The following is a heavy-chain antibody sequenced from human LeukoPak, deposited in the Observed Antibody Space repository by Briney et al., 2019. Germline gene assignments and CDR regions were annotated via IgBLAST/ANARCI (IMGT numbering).Heavy chain of an antibody. D-gene: IGHD1-20*01. CDR3: ARDHNWNPLVY. Sequence: ASVKVSCKASGYSFINSGISWVRQAPGQGLEWMGWISTDNANTKYALNLQGRVTMTTDTPTSTAYMELRGLRSDDTAVYYCARDHNWNPLVYWGQGTLVTVSS. J-gene: IGHJ4*02. CDR2: ISTDNANT. CDR1: GYSFINSG. V-gene: IGHV1-18*01.